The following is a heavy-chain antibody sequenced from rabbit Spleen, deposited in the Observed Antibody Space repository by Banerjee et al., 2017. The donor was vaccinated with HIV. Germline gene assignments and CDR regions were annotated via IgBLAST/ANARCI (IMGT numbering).Heavy chain of an antibody. Sequence: EESGGGLVQPEGSLKLSCTASGFSFSDKAVMCWVRQAPGKGLEWIACIYIYSVITYYASWAKGRFTISSSTSLDTVPLQLNSLTAADTATYFCTRSLFSTNAALWGPGTLVTVS. CDR2: IYIYSVIT. CDR3: TRSLFSTNAAL. CDR1: GFSFSDKA. V-gene: IGHV1S47*01. D-gene: IGHD4-2*01. J-gene: IGHJ4*01.